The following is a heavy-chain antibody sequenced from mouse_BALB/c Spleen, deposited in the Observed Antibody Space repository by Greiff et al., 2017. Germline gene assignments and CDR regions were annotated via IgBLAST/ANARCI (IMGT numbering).Heavy chain of an antibody. Sequence: VQLKESGPGLVKPSQSLSLTCTVTGYSITSDYAWNWIRQFPGNKLEWMGYISYSGSTSYNPSLKSRISITRDTSKNQFFLQLNSVTTEDTATYYCAYDYEFAYWGQGTLVTVSA. V-gene: IGHV3-2*02. J-gene: IGHJ3*01. CDR2: ISYSGST. D-gene: IGHD2-4*01. CDR3: AYDYEFAY. CDR1: GYSITSDYA.